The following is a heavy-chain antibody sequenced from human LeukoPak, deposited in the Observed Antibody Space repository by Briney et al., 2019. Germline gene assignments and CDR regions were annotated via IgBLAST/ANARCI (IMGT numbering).Heavy chain of an antibody. J-gene: IGHJ4*02. CDR3: ARVWDLPFDY. CDR2: ISPNSGDT. D-gene: IGHD1-26*01. Sequence: ASVKVSCKASGYTFTGYYIHWVRQAPGQGLEWMGWISPNSGDTNYAQKFQGRVTMTRDMSISTAHMELGRLTSDDTAVYYCARVWDLPFDYWDQGTLVTVSS. V-gene: IGHV1-2*02. CDR1: GYTFTGYY.